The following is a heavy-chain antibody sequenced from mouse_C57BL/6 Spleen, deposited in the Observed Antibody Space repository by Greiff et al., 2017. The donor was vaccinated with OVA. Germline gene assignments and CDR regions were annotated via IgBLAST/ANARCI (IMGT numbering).Heavy chain of an antibody. V-gene: IGHV1-74*01. CDR3: AMGGVTYYFDY. J-gene: IGHJ2*01. Sequence: QVHVKQPGAELVKPGASVKVSCKASGYTFTSYWMHWVKQRPGQGLEWIGRIHPSDSDTNYNQKFKGKATLTVDKSSSTAYMQLSSLTSEDSAVYYCAMGGVTYYFDYWGQGTTLTVSS. D-gene: IGHD2-2*01. CDR1: GYTFTSYW. CDR2: IHPSDSDT.